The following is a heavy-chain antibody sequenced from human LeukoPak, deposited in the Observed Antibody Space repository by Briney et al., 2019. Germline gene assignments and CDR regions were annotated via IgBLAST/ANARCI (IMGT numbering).Heavy chain of an antibody. V-gene: IGHV1-24*01. CDR3: ATDWAGTYYFDY. CDR1: GYTLTELS. CDR2: FDPEDGET. Sequence: ASEKVSYKVSGYTLTELSMHWVRQAPGKGLEWMGGFDPEDGETIYAQKFQGRVTMTEDTSTDTAYMELSSLRSEDTAVYYCATDWAGTYYFDYWGQGTLVTVSS. D-gene: IGHD6-19*01. J-gene: IGHJ4*02.